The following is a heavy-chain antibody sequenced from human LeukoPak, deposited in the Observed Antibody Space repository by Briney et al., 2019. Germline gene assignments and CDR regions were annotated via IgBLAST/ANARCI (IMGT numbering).Heavy chain of an antibody. J-gene: IGHJ4*02. CDR1: GYTFTGYY. CDR2: INPNSGGT. Sequence: ASVKVSCKASGYTFTGYYIHWVRQAPGQGLEWMGWINPNSGGTNCAQKFQGKVTMTRDTSISTAYMELSRLRSDDTAVYYCARDTHSSSWYFFDYWGQGTLVTVSS. CDR3: ARDTHSSSWYFFDY. V-gene: IGHV1-2*02. D-gene: IGHD6-13*01.